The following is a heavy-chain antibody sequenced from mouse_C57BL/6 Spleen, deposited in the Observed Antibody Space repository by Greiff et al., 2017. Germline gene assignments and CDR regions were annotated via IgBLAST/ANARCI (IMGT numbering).Heavy chain of an antibody. J-gene: IGHJ3*01. V-gene: IGHV1-74*01. Sequence: QVQLKQPGAELVKPGASVKVSCKASGYTFTSYWMHWVKQRPGQGLEWIGRIHPSDSDTNYNQKFKGKATLTVDKSSSTAYMQLSSLTSEDAAVYYCAMGRQGFAHWGQGTLGTVSA. CDR1: GYTFTSYW. D-gene: IGHD3-2*01. CDR3: AMGRQGFAH. CDR2: IHPSDSDT.